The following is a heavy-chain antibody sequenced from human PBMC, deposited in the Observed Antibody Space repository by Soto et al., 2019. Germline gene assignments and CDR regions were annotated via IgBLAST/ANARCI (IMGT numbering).Heavy chain of an antibody. Sequence: QVQLVQSGAEVKKPGASVKVSCKASGYTFTSYYMHWVRQAPGQGLEWMGIINPSGGSTSYAQKFQGRVTRTRDTSTSTVYMERSSRRAEDTAVYYCARDDYDFGSGYYWHGDYYGMDVWGQGTTVTVSS. CDR2: INPSGGST. D-gene: IGHD3-3*01. CDR1: GYTFTSYY. J-gene: IGHJ6*02. CDR3: ARDDYDFGSGYYWHGDYYGMDV. V-gene: IGHV1-46*01.